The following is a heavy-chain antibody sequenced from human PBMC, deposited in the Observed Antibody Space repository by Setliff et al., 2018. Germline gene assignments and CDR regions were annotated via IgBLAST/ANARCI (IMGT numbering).Heavy chain of an antibody. CDR1: GGSFSGYY. V-gene: IGHV4-34*01. CDR3: ARFRRGVALGWFDP. D-gene: IGHD3-10*01. Sequence: NLSLTCAVYGGSFSGYYWSWIRQPPGKGLEWIGEINHSGSTNYNPSLKSRVTISVDTSKNQFSLKLSSVTAADTAVYYCARFRRGVALGWFDPWGQGTLVTVS. CDR2: INHSGST. J-gene: IGHJ5*02.